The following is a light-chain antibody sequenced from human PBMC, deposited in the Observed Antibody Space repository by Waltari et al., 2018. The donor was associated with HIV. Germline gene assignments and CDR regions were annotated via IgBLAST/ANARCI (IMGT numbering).Light chain of an antibody. CDR1: SSNIGDNY. V-gene: IGLV1-47*01. CDR3: ASWDDSLRNWV. CDR2: RNY. Sequence: QSVLTQPPSASGTPGQRVTISCSGSSSNIGDNYVYWHQQLPGTAPKLLIYRNYQRPSGVPDRFSDSKSGTSASLSISGLRSEDEGDFYCASWDDSLRNWVFGGGTKLTVL. J-gene: IGLJ3*02.